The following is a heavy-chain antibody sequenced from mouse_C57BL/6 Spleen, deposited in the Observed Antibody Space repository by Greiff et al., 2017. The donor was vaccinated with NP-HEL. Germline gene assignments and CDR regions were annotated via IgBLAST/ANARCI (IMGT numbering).Heavy chain of an antibody. V-gene: IGHV1-26*01. CDR3: ARTGYYAMDY. Sequence: EVQLQQSGPELVKPGASVKISCKASGYTFTDYYMNWVKQSHGKSLEWIGDINPNNGGTSYNQKFKGKATLTVDKSSSTAYMELRSLTSEDSAVYYCARTGYYAMDYWGKGTSVTVS. CDR2: INPNNGGT. J-gene: IGHJ4*01. CDR1: GYTFTDYY.